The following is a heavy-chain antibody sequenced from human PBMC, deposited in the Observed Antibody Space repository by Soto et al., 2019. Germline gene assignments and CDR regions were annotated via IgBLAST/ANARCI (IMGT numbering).Heavy chain of an antibody. CDR2: ISARGGSS. V-gene: IGHV3-23*01. CDR3: AKGSIAYSASVDN. J-gene: IGHJ4*02. Sequence: EVQLLESGGGLVQPGGSLRLSSAACGFAFSSYAMVWFRKAPGKGLEWVSVISARGGSSYFADSVKGRFTISRDNSKNVLSLEMNSVRVEDTAIYFCAKGSIAYSASVDNWGQGTLVLVSS. CDR1: GFAFSSYA. D-gene: IGHD5-12*01.